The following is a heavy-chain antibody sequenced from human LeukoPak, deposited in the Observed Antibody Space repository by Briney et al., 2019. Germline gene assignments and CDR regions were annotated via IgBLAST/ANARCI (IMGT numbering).Heavy chain of an antibody. CDR2: IYYSGST. D-gene: IGHD6-19*01. V-gene: IGHV4-59*01. CDR3: ARLQWLPRFYFDY. CDR1: GGSISSYY. J-gene: IGHJ4*02. Sequence: SETLSLTCTVSGGSISSYYWSWIRQPPGKGLEWIGYIYYSGSTNYNPSLKSRVTISVDTSKNQFSLKLSSVTAADTAVYYCARLQWLPRFYFDYWGQGTLVTVSS.